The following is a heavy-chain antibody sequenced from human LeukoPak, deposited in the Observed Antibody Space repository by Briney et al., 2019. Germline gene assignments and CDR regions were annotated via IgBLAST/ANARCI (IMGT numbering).Heavy chain of an antibody. D-gene: IGHD2-2*01. CDR3: AQRLVVPTGQPRGDNWFDP. CDR1: GGSFSGYY. Sequence: PSETLSLTCAVYGGSFSGYYWSWIRQPPGMGLEWIGEINHSGSTNYNPSLKSRVTISVDTSKNQFSLKLSSVTAADTAVYYCAQRLVVPTGQPRGDNWFDPWGQGTLVTVSS. V-gene: IGHV4-34*01. CDR2: INHSGST. J-gene: IGHJ5*02.